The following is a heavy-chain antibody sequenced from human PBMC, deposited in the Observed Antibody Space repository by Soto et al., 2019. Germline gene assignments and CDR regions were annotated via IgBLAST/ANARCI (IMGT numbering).Heavy chain of an antibody. CDR1: GFTFDDYA. CDR3: AKDGSGYDLLGGKLDY. D-gene: IGHD5-12*01. CDR2: ISGNSGSI. Sequence: GGSLRLSCAASGFTFDDYAMHWVRQAPGKGLEWVSGISGNSGSIGYADSVKGRFTISRDNAKNSLYLQMNSLRAEDTALYYCAKDGSGYDLLGGKLDYWGQGTLVTVSS. J-gene: IGHJ4*02. V-gene: IGHV3-9*01.